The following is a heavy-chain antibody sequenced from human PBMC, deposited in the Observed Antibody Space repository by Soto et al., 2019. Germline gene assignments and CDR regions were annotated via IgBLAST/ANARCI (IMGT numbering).Heavy chain of an antibody. V-gene: IGHV3-21*01. CDR1: GFTFSSYS. D-gene: IGHD6-13*01. Sequence: EVQLVESGGGLVKHGGSLRLSCAASGFTFSSYSMNWVRQAPGKGLEWVSSISSSSSYIYYADSVKGRFTISRDNAKNSLYLQMNSLRAEDTAVYYCARVRTAAGTLYYYYYGMDVWGQGTTVTVSS. CDR2: ISSSSSYI. J-gene: IGHJ6*02. CDR3: ARVRTAAGTLYYYYYGMDV.